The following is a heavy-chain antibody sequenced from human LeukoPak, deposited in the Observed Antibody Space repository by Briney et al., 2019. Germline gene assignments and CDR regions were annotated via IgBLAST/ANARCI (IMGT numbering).Heavy chain of an antibody. CDR1: GFTFSSYG. CDR2: ISYDGSNK. CDR3: AKAIQLWLIDY. J-gene: IGHJ4*02. V-gene: IGHV3-30*18. D-gene: IGHD5-18*01. Sequence: GGSLRLSCAASGFTFSSYGMHWVRQAPGKGLEWVAVISYDGSNKYYADSVKGRFTISRDNSKNTLYLQMNSLRAEGTAVYYCAKAIQLWLIDYWGQGTLVTVSS.